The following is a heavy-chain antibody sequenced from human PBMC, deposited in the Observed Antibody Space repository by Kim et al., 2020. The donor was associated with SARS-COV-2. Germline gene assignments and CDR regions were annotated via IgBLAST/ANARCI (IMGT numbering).Heavy chain of an antibody. CDR1: GYSFTSYW. V-gene: IGHV5-10-1*01. Sequence: GESLKISCKGSGYSFTSYWISWVRQMPGKGLEWMGRIDPSDSYTNYSPSFQGHVTISADKSISTAYLQWSSLKASDTAMYYCARHDGGSDFRDGYMNDWGQGTLVTVSS. CDR2: IDPSDSYT. D-gene: IGHD3-3*01. J-gene: IGHJ4*02. CDR3: ARHDGGSDFRDGYMND.